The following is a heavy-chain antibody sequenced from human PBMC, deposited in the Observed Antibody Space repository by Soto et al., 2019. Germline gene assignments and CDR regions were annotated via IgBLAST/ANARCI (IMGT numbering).Heavy chain of an antibody. CDR1: GGSVSSGSYY. V-gene: IGHV4-61*01. D-gene: IGHD3-22*01. CDR3: ARLGGYYQALDS. J-gene: IGHJ4*02. CDR2: IYYTGTT. Sequence: PSETLSLTCTVSGGSVSSGSYYWSWIRQPPGKGLEWIGYIYYTGTTNYYPSLKSRVTMSVDTSKNQFSLKLSSVTAADTAVYYCARLGGYYQALDSWGPGTLVTVSS.